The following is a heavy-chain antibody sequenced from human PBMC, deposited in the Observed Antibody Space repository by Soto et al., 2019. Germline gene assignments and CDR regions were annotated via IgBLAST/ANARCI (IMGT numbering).Heavy chain of an antibody. V-gene: IGHV3-49*03. Sequence: PGGSLRLSCTASGFTFGDYAMSWFRQAPGKGLEWVGFIRSKAYGGTTEYAASVKGRFTISRDDSKSIAYLQMNSLKTEDTAVYYCTRPEASPKREHSGYDLETYYFDYWGQGTLVTVSS. CDR2: IRSKAYGGTT. CDR1: GFTFGDYA. D-gene: IGHD5-12*01. CDR3: TRPEASPKREHSGYDLETYYFDY. J-gene: IGHJ4*02.